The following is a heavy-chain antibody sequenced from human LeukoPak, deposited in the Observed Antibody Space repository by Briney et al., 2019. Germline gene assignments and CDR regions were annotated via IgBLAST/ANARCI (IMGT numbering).Heavy chain of an antibody. J-gene: IGHJ5*02. V-gene: IGHV6-1*01. CDR3: ARMGTLPTRGRWFGELKETNWFDP. CDR1: GDSVSSNSAA. Sequence: SQTLSLTCAISGDSVSSNSAAWNWIRQSPSRGLEWLGRTYYRSKWYNDYAVSVKSRITINPDTSKNQFSLQLNSVTPEDTAVYYCARMGTLPTRGRWFGELKETNWFDPWGQGTLVTVSS. D-gene: IGHD3-10*01. CDR2: TYYRSKWYN.